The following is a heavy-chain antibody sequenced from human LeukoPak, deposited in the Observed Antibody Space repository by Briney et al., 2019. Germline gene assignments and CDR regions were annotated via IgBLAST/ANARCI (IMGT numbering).Heavy chain of an antibody. D-gene: IGHD3-10*01. V-gene: IGHV4-59*02. CDR3: ARDARGSSYMDV. CDR2: IYYSGST. CDR1: GGSASFYY. J-gene: IGHJ6*02. Sequence: SETLSLTCTVSGGSASFYYWSWIRQPPGKGLEWIGYIYYSGSTNYNPSLKSRVTISVDTSKNQFSLKVSSVTAADTAVYYCARDARGSSYMDVWGQGTTVTVSS.